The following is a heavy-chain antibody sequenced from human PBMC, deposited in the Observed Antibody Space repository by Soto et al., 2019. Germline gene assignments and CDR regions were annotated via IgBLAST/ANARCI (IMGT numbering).Heavy chain of an antibody. Sequence: SETLSLTCTVSGDSIRSGNHYWSWIRQPPGKGLEWIGYIYYSGSTYYSPSLKSRVTISVDTSKNQFSLKLNSVTAADTAVYYCARAETFNLEWIFNWFDPWGQGILVTVSS. D-gene: IGHD3-3*01. CDR1: GDSIRSGNHY. J-gene: IGHJ5*02. CDR2: IYYSGST. V-gene: IGHV4-30-4*01. CDR3: ARAETFNLEWIFNWFDP.